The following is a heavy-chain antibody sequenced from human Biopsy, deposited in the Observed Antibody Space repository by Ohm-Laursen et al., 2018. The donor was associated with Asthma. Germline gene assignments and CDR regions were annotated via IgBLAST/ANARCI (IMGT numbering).Heavy chain of an antibody. CDR1: GLTFSDYW. J-gene: IGHJ6*02. Sequence: SLRLSCAASGLTFSDYWMHWVRQAPGKGLEWVSRVTGDGRRTSYADSVKGRFTISRDNAKNTLYLQMNSLRVEDTAVYYCARDGVVPDAMYYHYYYGLDVWGQGTTVTVSS. V-gene: IGHV3-74*01. D-gene: IGHD2-2*01. CDR3: ARDGVVPDAMYYHYYYGLDV. CDR2: VTGDGRRT.